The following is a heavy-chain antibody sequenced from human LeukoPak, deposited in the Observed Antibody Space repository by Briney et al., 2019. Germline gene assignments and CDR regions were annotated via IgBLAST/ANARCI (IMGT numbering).Heavy chain of an antibody. D-gene: IGHD3-10*01. CDR3: ARASAAPLREDLDS. Sequence: GGSLRLSCAASGFTFSSYSMNWVRQAPGKGLEWVSYISSSSSTIYYADSVKGRFTISRDNAKNSLYLQMNSLRAEDTAVYYCARASAAPLREDLDSWGQGTLVTVSS. CDR1: GFTFSSYS. J-gene: IGHJ4*02. CDR2: ISSSSSTI. V-gene: IGHV3-48*01.